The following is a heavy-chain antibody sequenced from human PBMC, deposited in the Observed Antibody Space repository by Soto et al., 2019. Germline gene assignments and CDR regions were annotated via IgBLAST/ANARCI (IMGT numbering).Heavy chain of an antibody. CDR3: ARGESRYFDRLSTYYYYGMDV. D-gene: IGHD3-9*01. J-gene: IGHJ6*02. Sequence: GGSLRLSCAASGFTFSSYSMNWVRQAPGKGLEWVSSISSSSSYIYYADSVKGRFTISRDNAKNSLYLQMNSLRAEDTAVYYCARGESRYFDRLSTYYYYGMDVWGQGTTVTVSS. V-gene: IGHV3-21*01. CDR2: ISSSSSYI. CDR1: GFTFSSYS.